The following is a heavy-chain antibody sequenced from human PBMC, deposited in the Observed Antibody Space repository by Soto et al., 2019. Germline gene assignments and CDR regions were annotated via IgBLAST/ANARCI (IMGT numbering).Heavy chain of an antibody. CDR2: ISYSGST. V-gene: IGHV4-59*01. Sequence: TVSGGSISSSYWIWIRQPPGKGLEWIGYISYSGSTNYNPSLKSRPTISVDTSKNQFSLKLRSVTAADTAVYYCARASPYGDYALDYWGQGTLVTVSS. CDR1: GGSISSSY. J-gene: IGHJ4*02. CDR3: ARASPYGDYALDY. D-gene: IGHD4-17*01.